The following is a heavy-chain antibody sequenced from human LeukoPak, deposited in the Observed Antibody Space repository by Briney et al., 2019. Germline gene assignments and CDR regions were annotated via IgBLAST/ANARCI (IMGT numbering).Heavy chain of an antibody. CDR1: GGSISTITYY. D-gene: IGHD6-19*01. Sequence: SETLSLTCTVSGGSISTITYYWGWIRQPPGKGLEWVGHMYYRGNTFYNPSLKSRVTISVDTSKNQFSLKLRSVTAADTAVYYCARGGSSGWYTRGSNWFDPWGQGTLVTVSS. CDR3: ARGGSSGWYTRGSNWFDP. J-gene: IGHJ5*02. V-gene: IGHV4-39*07. CDR2: MYYRGNT.